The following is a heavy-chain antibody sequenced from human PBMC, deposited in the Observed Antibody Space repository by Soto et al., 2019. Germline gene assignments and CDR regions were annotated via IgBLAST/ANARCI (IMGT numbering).Heavy chain of an antibody. D-gene: IGHD5-18*01. CDR2: IYYSGST. Sequence: PSETLSLTCTVSGGSISSYYWSWIRQPPGKGLEWIGYIYYSGSTNYNPSLKSRVTISIDTSKNQFSLKLSSVTAADTAVYYCARDHRGYSFSNWFDPWGQGTLVTVSS. J-gene: IGHJ5*02. CDR1: GGSISSYY. V-gene: IGHV4-59*01. CDR3: ARDHRGYSFSNWFDP.